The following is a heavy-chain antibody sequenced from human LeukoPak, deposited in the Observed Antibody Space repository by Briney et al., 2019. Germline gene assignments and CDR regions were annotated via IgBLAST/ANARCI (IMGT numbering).Heavy chain of an antibody. CDR1: GGSISSSSYY. D-gene: IGHD3-16*02. J-gene: IGHJ5*02. CDR2: IYYSGST. Sequence: SETLSLTCTVSGGSISSSSYYWGWIRQPPGKGLEWIGSIYYSGSTYYNPSLKSRVTISVDTSKNQFSLKLSSVTAADTAVYYCARLGYDYVWGSYLKRSWFDPWGQGTLVTVSS. V-gene: IGHV4-39*01. CDR3: ARLGYDYVWGSYLKRSWFDP.